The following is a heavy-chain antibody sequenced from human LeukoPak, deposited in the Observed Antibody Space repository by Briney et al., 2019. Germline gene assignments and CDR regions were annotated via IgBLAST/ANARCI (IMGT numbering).Heavy chain of an antibody. J-gene: IGHJ4*02. Sequence: VWSLRLSCEASGFTFINYAMTWVRQGPGKGLEWVSVIDSSGGGIHYADAVKGRFIVSRDNSKNTVFLQMNSLRAEDTAVYYCAKYRISAPPPRDFDSWGQGTLVTVSS. CDR2: IDSSGGGI. CDR1: GFTFINYA. D-gene: IGHD6-6*01. V-gene: IGHV3-23*01. CDR3: AKYRISAPPPRDFDS.